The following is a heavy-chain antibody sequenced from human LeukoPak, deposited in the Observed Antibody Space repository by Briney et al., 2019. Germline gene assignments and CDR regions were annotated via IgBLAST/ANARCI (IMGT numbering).Heavy chain of an antibody. CDR1: GGSISSYY. V-gene: IGHV4-59*01. Sequence: SETLSLTCTVSGGSISSYYWSWIRQPPGKGLEWIGYIYYSGSTNYNPSLKSQVTISVDTSKNQFSLKLSSVTAADTAVYYCARDSVYYYDSSGYYGMDVWGQGTTVTVSS. D-gene: IGHD3-22*01. CDR2: IYYSGST. J-gene: IGHJ6*02. CDR3: ARDSVYYYDSSGYYGMDV.